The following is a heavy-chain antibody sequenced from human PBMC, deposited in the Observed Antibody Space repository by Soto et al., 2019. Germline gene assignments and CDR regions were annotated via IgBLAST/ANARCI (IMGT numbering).Heavy chain of an antibody. CDR3: TKGATSPFAS. D-gene: IGHD2-2*01. J-gene: IGHJ1*01. CDR2: VFPSDSDV. CDR1: EESFSSSW. V-gene: IGHV5-51*01. Sequence: PKICWRVAEESFSSSWIGCVRQKPGKGLEWLGNVFPSDSDVRYSPAFEGQVTISADNSINTAYLQLLNLKASDTAIYYGTKGATSPFASWGQSTRVTLSS.